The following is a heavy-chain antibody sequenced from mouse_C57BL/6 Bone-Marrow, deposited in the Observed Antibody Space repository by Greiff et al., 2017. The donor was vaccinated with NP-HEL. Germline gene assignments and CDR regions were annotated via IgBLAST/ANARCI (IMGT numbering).Heavy chain of an antibody. Sequence: VQLQQSGAELARPGASVKLSCKASGSTFTSSGISWVKQRTGPGLEWIGEIYPRSGNTYYNEKFKGKATLTADKSSSTAYMELRSLTSEDSAVYFCARARVTTVVATDYWGQGTTLTVSS. CDR3: ARARVTTVVATDY. V-gene: IGHV1-81*01. J-gene: IGHJ2*01. CDR1: GSTFTSSG. CDR2: IYPRSGNT. D-gene: IGHD1-1*01.